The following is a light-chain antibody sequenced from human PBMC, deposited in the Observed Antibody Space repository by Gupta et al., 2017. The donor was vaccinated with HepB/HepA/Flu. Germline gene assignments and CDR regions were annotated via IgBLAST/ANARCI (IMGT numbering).Light chain of an antibody. V-gene: IGKV1D-12*01. CDR3: QQANSFPLT. J-gene: IGKJ5*01. Sequence: DIKMTQSQSSVSASVGDTVTITCRASQGISWLAWYQQKPGKAPNLLIYAASTLQSGVPSRFSGSGSGTSFTLTISSLQPEDFATYYCQQANSFPLTFGQGTRLEIK. CDR1: QGISW. CDR2: AAS.